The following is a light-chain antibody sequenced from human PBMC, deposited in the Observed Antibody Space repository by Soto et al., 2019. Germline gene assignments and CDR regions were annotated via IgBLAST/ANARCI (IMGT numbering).Light chain of an antibody. CDR3: TSYAGSTWV. CDR2: EVS. CDR1: SRDVGGYNY. V-gene: IGLV2-8*01. J-gene: IGLJ3*02. Sequence: QSVLTQPPSASGSPGQSVTISCTGTSRDVGGYNYVSWYLHHPGKAPKLMIYEVSKRPSGVPDRFAGSKSGNTASLTVSGLQAEDEADYYCTSYAGSTWVFGGGTKLTVL.